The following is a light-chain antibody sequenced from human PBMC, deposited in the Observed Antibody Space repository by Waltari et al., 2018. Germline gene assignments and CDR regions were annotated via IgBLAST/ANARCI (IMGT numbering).Light chain of an antibody. J-gene: IGKJ1*01. CDR2: GAS. Sequence: DIVLTKSPGTLSLSLGERATVSCRASQSVSRALAWYQQKPGQAPRLLIYGASTRATGIPDRFSGSGSGTDFSLTISRLEPDDFAVYYCQHYLKLPVTFGQGTTVEI. V-gene: IGKV3-20*01. CDR1: QSVSRA. CDR3: QHYLKLPVT.